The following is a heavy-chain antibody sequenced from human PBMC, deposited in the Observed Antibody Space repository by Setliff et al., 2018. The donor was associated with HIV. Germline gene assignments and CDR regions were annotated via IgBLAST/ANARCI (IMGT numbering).Heavy chain of an antibody. J-gene: IGHJ4*02. Sequence: GSLRLSCAASGFTFSSYSMNWVRQGPGKGLEWVSSISSSSSNIYYADSGKGLITISRDNAKNKLYLPMNSLRAEDPAVYYFATPTYYYDDSGYSWGDYWGQGTLVTVSS. CDR2: ISSSSSNI. V-gene: IGHV3-21*04. CDR3: ATPTYYYDDSGYSWGDY. D-gene: IGHD3-22*01. CDR1: GFTFSSYS.